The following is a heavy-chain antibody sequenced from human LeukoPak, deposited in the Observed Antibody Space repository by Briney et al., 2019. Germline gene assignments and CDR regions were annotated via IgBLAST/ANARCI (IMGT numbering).Heavy chain of an antibody. CDR1: GFTFSSSA. J-gene: IGHJ6*02. Sequence: GGSLRLSCAASGFTFSSSAMSWVRQAPGKGLEWVSAISGSGGSTYYADSVKGRFTISRDNSKNTLYLQMNSLRAEDTAVYYCAKVARIAVAGTDYYYGMDVWGRGTTVTVSS. CDR2: ISGSGGST. D-gene: IGHD6-19*01. V-gene: IGHV3-23*01. CDR3: AKVARIAVAGTDYYYGMDV.